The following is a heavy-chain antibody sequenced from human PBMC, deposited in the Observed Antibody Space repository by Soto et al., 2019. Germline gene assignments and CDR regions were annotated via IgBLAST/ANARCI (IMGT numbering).Heavy chain of an antibody. CDR3: ARGGEFCSTGSCNSSLGDAFDV. J-gene: IGHJ3*01. CDR2: ISPNNGAT. D-gene: IGHD2-15*01. CDR1: GYTFSDYY. Sequence: QVQLVQSGAEVKKPGASMKVSCKASGYTFSDYYMHWVRQAPGQGLECMGWISPNNGATNYAQKFQDRVTMTRDASITTAYMELSRLRSDDTAVYYCARGGEFCSTGSCNSSLGDAFDVWGQGTTFTVSS. V-gene: IGHV1-2*02.